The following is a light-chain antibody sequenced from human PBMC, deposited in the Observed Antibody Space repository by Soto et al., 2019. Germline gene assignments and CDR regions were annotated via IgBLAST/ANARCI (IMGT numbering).Light chain of an antibody. V-gene: IGKV1-39*01. CDR2: DAS. J-gene: IGKJ2*01. CDR1: QSISSY. CDR3: QQRYGTPYT. Sequence: DIQMTQSPSSLSASVGDRVTITCRASQSISSYLNWYQQKQGKAPKLLIYDASSLQSGVPSRFSGSGSGTDFTLTISSLLPEDFATDYCQQRYGTPYTFGQGTKLEIK.